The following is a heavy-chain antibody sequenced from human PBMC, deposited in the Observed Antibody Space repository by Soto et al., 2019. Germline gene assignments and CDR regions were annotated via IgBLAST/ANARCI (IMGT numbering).Heavy chain of an antibody. D-gene: IGHD3-22*01. CDR2: IIPIFGTA. V-gene: IGHV1-69*13. CDR1: GGTFSSYA. J-gene: IGHJ6*02. Sequence: SVKVSCKASGGTFSSYAISWVRQAPGQGLEWMGGIIPIFGTANYAQKFQGRVTITADESTSTAYMELSSLRSDDTAVYYCATGKGLIRRYYYSGMDVWGQGTKVTVS. CDR3: ATGKGLIRRYYYSGMDV.